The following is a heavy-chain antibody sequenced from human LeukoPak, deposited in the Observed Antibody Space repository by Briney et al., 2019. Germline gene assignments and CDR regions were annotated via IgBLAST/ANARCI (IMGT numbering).Heavy chain of an antibody. CDR1: GYTFTGYY. CDR3: AREGLRLGELSPLGY. Sequence: ASVKVSCKASGYTFTGYYMHWVRQAPGQGLEWMGWINPNSGGTNYAQKFQGRVTMTRNTSISTAYMELSSLRSEDTAVYYCAREGLRLGELSPLGYWGQGTLVTVSS. CDR2: INPNSGGT. D-gene: IGHD3-16*02. V-gene: IGHV1-2*02. J-gene: IGHJ4*02.